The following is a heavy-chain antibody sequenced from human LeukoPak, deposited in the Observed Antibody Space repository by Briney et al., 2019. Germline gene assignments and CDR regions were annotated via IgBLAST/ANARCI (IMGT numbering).Heavy chain of an antibody. D-gene: IGHD4-17*01. V-gene: IGHV1-18*01. CDR2: ISAYNGNT. CDR1: GYTFTSYG. CDR3: ARDSILGTTVITYSDY. Sequence: ASVKVSCKASGYTFTSYGISWVRQVPGQGLEWMGWISAYNGNTNYAQKLQGRVTMTTDTSTTTAYMELRSLRSDDTALYYCARDSILGTTVITYSDYWGQGTLVTVSS. J-gene: IGHJ4*02.